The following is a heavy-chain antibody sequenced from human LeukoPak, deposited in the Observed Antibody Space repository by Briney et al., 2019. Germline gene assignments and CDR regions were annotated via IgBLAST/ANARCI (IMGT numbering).Heavy chain of an antibody. V-gene: IGHV3-30*04. CDR1: GFTFSSYA. J-gene: IGHJ6*03. D-gene: IGHD3-16*01. CDR3: ARETSQKGAHYMDV. CDR2: ISHDGSNK. Sequence: GGSLRLSCAASGFTFSSYAMHWVRQAPGKGLEWVAAISHDGSNKYSADSVKGRFTISRDNSKNTLYLQMNSLRADDTAVYYCARETSQKGAHYMDVWGKGTTVTISS.